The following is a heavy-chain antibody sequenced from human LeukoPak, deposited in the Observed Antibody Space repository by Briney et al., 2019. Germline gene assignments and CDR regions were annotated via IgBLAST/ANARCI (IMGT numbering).Heavy chain of an antibody. D-gene: IGHD3-22*01. J-gene: IGHJ4*02. CDR3: AREWGLESSGYYYAY. CDR2: ITPIFGTA. V-gene: IGHV1-69*13. CDR1: GGTFSRFT. Sequence: ASVKVSCKASGGTFSRFTISWVRQAPGQGFEWVEGITPIFGTANFAQKFQGRVSITADESTSTAFMELSSLRSEDTAVYYCAREWGLESSGYYYAYWGQGTLVTVSS.